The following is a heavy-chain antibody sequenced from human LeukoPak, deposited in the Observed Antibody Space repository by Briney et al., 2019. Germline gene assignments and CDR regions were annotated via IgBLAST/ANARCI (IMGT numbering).Heavy chain of an antibody. CDR2: INNDGSSA. Sequence: PGGSLRLSCAASGFTFSSYWMHWVRQAPGKGLVWVSRINNDGSSASYSDSVKGRFTISRDNAKNTLYLQMNSLRAEDTALYYCTRADFWGQGTLVTVSS. V-gene: IGHV3-74*01. CDR1: GFTFSSYW. CDR3: TRADF. J-gene: IGHJ4*02.